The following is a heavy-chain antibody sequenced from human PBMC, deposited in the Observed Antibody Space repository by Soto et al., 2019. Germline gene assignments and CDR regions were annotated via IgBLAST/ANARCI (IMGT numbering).Heavy chain of an antibody. J-gene: IGHJ3*02. V-gene: IGHV1-69*01. CDR2: IIPIFGTA. Sequence: QVQLVQSGAEVQKPGSSVKVSCKASGGTFSSYAISWVRQAPGQGLEWMGGIIPIFGTANYAQKFQGRVTITADESTSTAYMELSSLRSEDTAVYYCASGYCSSTSCYTRDAFDIWGQGTMVTVSS. CDR1: GGTFSSYA. D-gene: IGHD2-2*02. CDR3: ASGYCSSTSCYTRDAFDI.